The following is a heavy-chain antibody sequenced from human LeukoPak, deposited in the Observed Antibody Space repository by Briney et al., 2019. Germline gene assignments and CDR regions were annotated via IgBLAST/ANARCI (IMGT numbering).Heavy chain of an antibody. D-gene: IGHD4-11*01. Sequence: SVKVSCKASGGTFSSYAISWVRQAPGQGLEWMGGIIPIFGTANYAQKFQGRVTITADESTSTAYMELSSLRSEDTAVYYSARHDYSKIGHYYYMDVWGKGTTVTVSS. V-gene: IGHV1-69*13. J-gene: IGHJ6*03. CDR1: GGTFSSYA. CDR3: ARHDYSKIGHYYYMDV. CDR2: IIPIFGTA.